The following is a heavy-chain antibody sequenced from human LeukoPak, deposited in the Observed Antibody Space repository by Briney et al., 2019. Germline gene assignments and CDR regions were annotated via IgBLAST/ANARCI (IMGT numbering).Heavy chain of an antibody. J-gene: IGHJ4*02. D-gene: IGHD3-22*01. V-gene: IGHV1-18*01. CDR2: ISSYNGNT. Sequence: GASVKISCKASGYLFHNYGFSWVRQAPGQGPEWMGWISSYNGNTKYAQELQGRVTMSTDTSTNTAYMALRSLRSDVTAVYFCARDLGQWGYYDSRGHFRDFWGQGTLVTVSS. CDR3: ARDLGQWGYYDSRGHFRDF. CDR1: GYLFHNYG.